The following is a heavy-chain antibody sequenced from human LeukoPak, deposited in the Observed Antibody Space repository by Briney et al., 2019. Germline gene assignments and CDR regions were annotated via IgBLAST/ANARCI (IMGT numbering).Heavy chain of an antibody. Sequence: PSQTLSLTCAVSGGSISSGGYYWSWIRQYPGKGLEWIGYIYYSGSASYNPSLKGRVTISVDTSKNHFSLKLSSVTAADTAVFYCARGNRYYSDSRGGNHAFDIWGQGTVVTVSS. J-gene: IGHJ3*02. V-gene: IGHV4-31*11. CDR3: ARGNRYYSDSRGGNHAFDI. CDR1: GGSISSGGYY. CDR2: IYYSGSA. D-gene: IGHD3-22*01.